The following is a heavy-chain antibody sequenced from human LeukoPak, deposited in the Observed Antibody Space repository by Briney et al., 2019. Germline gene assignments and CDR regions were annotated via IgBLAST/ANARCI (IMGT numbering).Heavy chain of an antibody. CDR3: ARGGSGYLRGDLDY. V-gene: IGHV4-59*01. J-gene: IGHJ4*02. CDR2: IYYSGST. D-gene: IGHD3-22*01. CDR1: GGSISSYY. Sequence: PSETLSLTCTASGGSISSYYWSWIRQPPGKGLEWIGYIYYSGSTNYNPSLKSRVTISVDTSKNQFSLKLSSVTAADTAVYYCARGGSGYLRGDLDYWGQGTLVTVSS.